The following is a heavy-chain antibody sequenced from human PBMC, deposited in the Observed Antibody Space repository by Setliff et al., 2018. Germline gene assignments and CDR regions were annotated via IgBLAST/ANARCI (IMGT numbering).Heavy chain of an antibody. D-gene: IGHD2-15*01. J-gene: IGHJ6*03. CDR1: GYTFTAYY. V-gene: IGHV1-2*02. Sequence: GASVKVSCKASGYTFTAYYIHWVRQAPGQGLEWMGWINPNAGNINYIQKFQGRATMTRDTSISTAYMELRRLKSDDTAVYYCARGEHIVSGDFYHYIDVWGKGTTVTVSS. CDR2: INPNAGNI. CDR3: ARGEHIVSGDFYHYIDV.